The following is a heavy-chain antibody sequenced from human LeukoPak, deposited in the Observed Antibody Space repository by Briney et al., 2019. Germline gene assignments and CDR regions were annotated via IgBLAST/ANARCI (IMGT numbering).Heavy chain of an antibody. CDR1: GFTFSTYA. J-gene: IGHJ4*02. D-gene: IGHD4-17*01. V-gene: IGHV3-30*18. CDR2: ISHDGGNK. CDR3: AKAVSSRYSDY. Sequence: GGSLRLSCVASGFTFSTYAMHWVRQAPGKGLEWVAVISHDGGNKYYADSVRGRFTISRDNSNNTLYLQMNSLRAEDTAVYFCAKAVSSRYSDYWGQGTLVTVSS.